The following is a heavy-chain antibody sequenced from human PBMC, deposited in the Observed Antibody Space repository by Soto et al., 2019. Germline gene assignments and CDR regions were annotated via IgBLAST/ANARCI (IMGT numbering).Heavy chain of an antibody. Sequence: QVQLVQSGAEVKKPGSSVKVSCKASGGTFSSYAISWVRQAPGQGLEWMGGIIPIFGTANYAQKFQGRVTITAGEPSSSAYMELSSVRSEDTAVYYCASWCYYGVVLGWGQGTLVTVSS. D-gene: IGHD4-17*01. J-gene: IGHJ4*02. CDR3: ASWCYYGVVLG. CDR2: IIPIFGTA. CDR1: GGTFSSYA. V-gene: IGHV1-69*12.